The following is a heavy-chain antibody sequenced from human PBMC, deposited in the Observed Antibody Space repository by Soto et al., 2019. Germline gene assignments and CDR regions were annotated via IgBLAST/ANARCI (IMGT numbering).Heavy chain of an antibody. D-gene: IGHD4-17*01. Sequence: EVQLLESGGGLVQPGGSLRLSCAASGFSFRSYAMSWVRQAPGKGLEWVSGISGSGGSTYYADSVKGRFTISRDNSKNTLYLQMNSLRAEDTAVYYCAKVKDDYCDYEGTGFVRNVYGMDVWGQGTTVTVSS. CDR2: ISGSGGST. J-gene: IGHJ6*02. CDR1: GFSFRSYA. V-gene: IGHV3-23*01. CDR3: AKVKDDYCDYEGTGFVRNVYGMDV.